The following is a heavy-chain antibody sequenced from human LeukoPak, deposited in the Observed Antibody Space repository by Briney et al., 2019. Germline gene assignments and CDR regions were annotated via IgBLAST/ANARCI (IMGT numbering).Heavy chain of an antibody. D-gene: IGHD3-22*01. CDR1: GYSIRSGFY. V-gene: IGHV4-38-2*02. CDR3: ARDQYYYLSRGDYYGDLGDY. CDR2: IYHSGST. Sequence: SETLSLTRAVSGYSIRSGFYWGCLPPPPGKGREGFGSIYHSGSTDYNPSLKSRHTISADTHKTHFSLKRSSVTPADTAEDYCARDQYYYLSRGDYYGDLGDYWGQGTLVTVSS. J-gene: IGHJ4*02.